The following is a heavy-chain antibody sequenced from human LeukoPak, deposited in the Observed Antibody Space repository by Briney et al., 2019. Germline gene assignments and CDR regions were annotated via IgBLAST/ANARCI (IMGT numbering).Heavy chain of an antibody. D-gene: IGHD3-22*01. V-gene: IGHV3-21*01. J-gene: IGHJ4*02. CDR3: AKGVGSSGPFYYFDY. CDR1: GFTFSSYS. Sequence: GGSLRLSCAASGFTFSSYSMNWVRQAPGKGLEWVSSISSSSSYIYYADSVKGRFTISRDNAKNSLYLQMNSLRAEDTAVYYCAKGVGSSGPFYYFDYWGQGTLVTVSS. CDR2: ISSSSSYI.